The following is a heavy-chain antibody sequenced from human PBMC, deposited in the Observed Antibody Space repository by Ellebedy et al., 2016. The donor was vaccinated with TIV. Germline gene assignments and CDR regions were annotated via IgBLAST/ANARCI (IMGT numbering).Heavy chain of an antibody. CDR1: GYTFTTYA. D-gene: IGHD6-19*01. J-gene: IGHJ4*02. CDR2: INTNTGNP. Sequence: AASVKVSCKASGYTFTTYAIHWARQAPGQGLEWMGWINTNTGNPTYAQGFTGRFVFSLDTSVSTAYLQISSLKAEDTAVYYCASRIAVAGTSPLDYWGQGTLVTVSS. V-gene: IGHV7-4-1*02. CDR3: ASRIAVAGTSPLDY.